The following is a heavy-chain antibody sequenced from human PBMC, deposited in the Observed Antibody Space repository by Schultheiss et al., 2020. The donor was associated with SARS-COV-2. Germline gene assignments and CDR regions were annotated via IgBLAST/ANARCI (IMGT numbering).Heavy chain of an antibody. D-gene: IGHD3-10*01. J-gene: IGHJ3*02. CDR2: INHSGST. CDR3: ASSASSVLLWFGELSDAFDI. CDR1: GGSFSGYY. V-gene: IGHV4-34*01. Sequence: SETLSLTCAVYGGSFSGYYWSWIRQPPGKGLEWIGEINHSGSTNYNPSLKSRVTISVDTSKNQFSLKLSSVTAADTAVYYCASSASSVLLWFGELSDAFDIWGPGTMVTVS.